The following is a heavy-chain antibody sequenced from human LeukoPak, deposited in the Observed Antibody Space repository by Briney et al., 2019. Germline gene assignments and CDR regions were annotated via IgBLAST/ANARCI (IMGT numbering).Heavy chain of an antibody. Sequence: GGSLRLSCAASGFTFSSYAMTWVRQAPGKGLEWVSSISDGGGSTFYADSVKGRFTISRDNSKSTLYLQMNSLRAEDTAVYYCARGVGYGYDYWGQGTLVTVSS. V-gene: IGHV3-23*01. CDR1: GFTFSSYA. CDR3: ARGVGYGYDY. D-gene: IGHD5-18*01. J-gene: IGHJ4*02. CDR2: ISDGGGST.